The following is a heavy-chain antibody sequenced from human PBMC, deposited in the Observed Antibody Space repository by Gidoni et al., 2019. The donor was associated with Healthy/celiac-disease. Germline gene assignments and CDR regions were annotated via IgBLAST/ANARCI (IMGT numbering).Heavy chain of an antibody. Sequence: EVQLLESGGGLVQPGGSLRLSCAASGFTFSSYEMNWVRPAPGTGLEWVSYISSSGSTIYYADSVKGRFTISRDNAKNSLYLQMNSLRAEDTAVYYCARIRWFGDYAFDIWGQGTMVTVSS. CDR1: GFTFSSYE. CDR2: ISSSGSTI. CDR3: ARIRWFGDYAFDI. J-gene: IGHJ3*02. D-gene: IGHD3-10*01. V-gene: IGHV3-48*03.